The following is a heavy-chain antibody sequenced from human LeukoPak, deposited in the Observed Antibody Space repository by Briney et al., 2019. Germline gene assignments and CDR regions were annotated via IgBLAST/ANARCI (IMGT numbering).Heavy chain of an antibody. D-gene: IGHD2-21*02. CDR3: ARDGRHIVVVTPGPNYYYGMDV. V-gene: IGHV3-30-3*01. J-gene: IGHJ6*02. CDR1: GFTFSSYA. CDR2: ISYDGSNK. Sequence: GGSLRLSCAASGFTFSSYAMHWVRQAPGKGLEWVAVISYDGSNKYYADSVKGRFTISRDNSKNTLYLQMNSLRAEDTAVYYCARDGRHIVVVTPGPNYYYGMDVWGQGTTVTVSS.